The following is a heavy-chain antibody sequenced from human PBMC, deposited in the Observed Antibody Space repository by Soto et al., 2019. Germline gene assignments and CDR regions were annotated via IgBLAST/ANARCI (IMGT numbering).Heavy chain of an antibody. D-gene: IGHD2-2*01. CDR2: IIPIFGTA. J-gene: IGHJ6*02. CDR1: GGTFSSYA. Sequence: QVQLVQSGAEVKKPGSSVKVSCKASGGTFSSYAISWVRQAPRQGLEWMGGIIPIFGTANYAQKFQGRVTITADESTSTAYMELSSLRSEDTAVYYCASPSTRWSNYYYGMDVWGQGTTVTVSS. V-gene: IGHV1-69*01. CDR3: ASPSTRWSNYYYGMDV.